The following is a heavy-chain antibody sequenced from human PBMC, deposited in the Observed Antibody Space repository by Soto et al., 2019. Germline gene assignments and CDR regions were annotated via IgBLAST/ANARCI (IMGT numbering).Heavy chain of an antibody. V-gene: IGHV1-46*01. CDR3: AREKGAVAGTGPYFDY. CDR1: GYTFTSYY. J-gene: IGHJ4*02. D-gene: IGHD6-19*01. Sequence: QVQLVQSGAEVKKPGASVKVSCKASGYTFTSYYMHWVRQAPGQGLEWMGIINPSGGSTSYAQKFQGRVTMTRDTSTITVYMELSSLRSEDTAVYYCAREKGAVAGTGPYFDYCGQGTLVTVSS. CDR2: INPSGGST.